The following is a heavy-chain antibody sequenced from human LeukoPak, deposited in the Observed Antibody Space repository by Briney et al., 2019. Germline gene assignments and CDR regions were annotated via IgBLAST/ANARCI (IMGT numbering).Heavy chain of an antibody. Sequence: SETLSLTCAVSGGSIISSNWWSWVRQPPGKGLEWIGEIFHNGNTNYNSSLKSRVTISVDKSKNQFSLHLSSVTAADTAVYYCARTRYSGSHNSAFDLWGQGTVVTVSS. CDR1: GGSIISSNW. J-gene: IGHJ3*01. D-gene: IGHD1-26*01. CDR2: IFHNGNT. CDR3: ARTRYSGSHNSAFDL. V-gene: IGHV4-4*02.